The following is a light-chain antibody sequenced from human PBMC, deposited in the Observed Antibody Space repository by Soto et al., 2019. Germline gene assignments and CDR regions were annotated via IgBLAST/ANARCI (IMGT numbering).Light chain of an antibody. CDR2: SDN. V-gene: IGLV1-44*01. J-gene: IGLJ2*01. CDR3: AAWDVSLVV. Sequence: QSVLTQPPSASGTPGQRVTISCSGSSSNIGTNTVTWYQQLPGAAPKLLIYSDNERPSGVPDRFSGSKSGTSASLAISGLQSEDEADYYCAAWDVSLVVFGGGTTVTVL. CDR1: SSNIGTNT.